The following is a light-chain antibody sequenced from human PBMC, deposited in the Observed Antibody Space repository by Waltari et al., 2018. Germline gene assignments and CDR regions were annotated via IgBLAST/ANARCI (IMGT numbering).Light chain of an antibody. Sequence: DIVMTHPPLSLPVTPPEAASFPCRYCQSLPSGNGNNYLDWYLQETGQSPQLLIDLGSNRASGVPDRFSGSGSGTDFTLKISRVEAEDVGIYDCVQSLQTPPTFGQGTKVEIK. J-gene: IGKJ1*01. CDR1: QSLPSGNGNNY. CDR3: VQSLQTPPT. V-gene: IGKV2-28*01. CDR2: LGS.